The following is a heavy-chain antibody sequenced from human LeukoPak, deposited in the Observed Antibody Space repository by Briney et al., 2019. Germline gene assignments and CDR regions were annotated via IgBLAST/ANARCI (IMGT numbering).Heavy chain of an antibody. CDR1: GGSNSRYY. D-gene: IGHD3-10*01. Sequence: SETLSLTCTLSGGSNSRYYRSWIRQPPGKGLEWVGHIYYSGSANYNPPLKSRVTIPVDTSKNQFSLKVSSVTAADTAVYYCARVIWDGSGSYFDYWGQGTLVTVSS. CDR3: ARVIWDGSGSYFDY. CDR2: IYYSGSA. J-gene: IGHJ4*02. V-gene: IGHV4-59*01.